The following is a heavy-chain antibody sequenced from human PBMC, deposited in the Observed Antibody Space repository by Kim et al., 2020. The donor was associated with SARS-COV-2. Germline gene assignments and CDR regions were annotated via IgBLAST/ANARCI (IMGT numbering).Heavy chain of an antibody. Sequence: GGSLRLSCAASGFTFSSFAMSWVRQPPGKGLEWVSSISGSGGGAYYADSVKGRFTISRDNSKNSLYLQLGSLRAEDSALYYCAKEAESCSTTTCYYGSDYWGQGTLVTVSS. CDR3: AKEAESCSTTTCYYGSDY. CDR1: GFTFSSFA. V-gene: IGHV3-23*01. J-gene: IGHJ4*02. CDR2: ISGSGGGA. D-gene: IGHD2-2*01.